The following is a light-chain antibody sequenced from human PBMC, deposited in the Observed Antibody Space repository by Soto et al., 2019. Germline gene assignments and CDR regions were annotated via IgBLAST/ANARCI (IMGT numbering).Light chain of an antibody. CDR1: SSHIGSNY. CDR2: RNN. V-gene: IGLV1-47*01. J-gene: IGLJ2*01. CDR3: AAWDDSLSGPV. Sequence: QSVLTQPRSSSGTPGQRVTISCSGSSSHIGSNYVYWYQQLPGTAPKLLIYRNNQRPSGVPDRFSGSKSGTSASLAISGLRSEDEADYYCAAWDDSLSGPVFGGGTKPTVL.